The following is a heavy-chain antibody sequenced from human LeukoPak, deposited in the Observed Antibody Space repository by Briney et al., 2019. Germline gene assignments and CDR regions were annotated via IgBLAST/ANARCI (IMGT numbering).Heavy chain of an antibody. CDR3: ARLKGYCSGGSCDAFDI. V-gene: IGHV5-51*01. J-gene: IGHJ3*02. CDR2: VYPGNSDT. Sequence: GESLKISCQASGYIFTHYWIAWVRQMSGKGLEWMGTVYPGNSDTRYSPSFRGQVTMSADESINTAYLQWSSLKASDTAMYYCARLKGYCSGGSCDAFDIWGQGTMVTVSS. D-gene: IGHD2-15*01. CDR1: GYIFTHYW.